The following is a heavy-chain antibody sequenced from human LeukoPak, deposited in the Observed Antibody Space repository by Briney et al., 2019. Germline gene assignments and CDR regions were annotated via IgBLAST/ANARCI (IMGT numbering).Heavy chain of an antibody. J-gene: IGHJ4*02. CDR2: IYYTETT. CDR1: RGSITNSSCY. V-gene: IGHV4-39*01. CDR3: ARRAVVPAAVSYFDN. Sequence: SEALSLTCAVSRGSITNSSCYWGWIRQPPGKGLEWIGGIYYTETTYYSPSLNSRITISMDTSKKQFSLRLASVTAADTAVYYCARRAVVPAAVSYFDNWGQGTLVTVSS. D-gene: IGHD2-2*01.